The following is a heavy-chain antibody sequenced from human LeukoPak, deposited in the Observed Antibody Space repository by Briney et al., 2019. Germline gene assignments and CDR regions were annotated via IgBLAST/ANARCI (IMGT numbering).Heavy chain of an antibody. J-gene: IGHJ6*02. Sequence: SETLSLTCAVYGGSFSGYYWSWIRQPPGKGLEWIGEINHSGSTNYNPSLKSRVTISVDTSENQFSLKLSSVTAADTAVYYCARVRLVRYSSGWRNYYYYGMDVWGQGTTVTVSS. CDR3: ARVRLVRYSSGWRNYYYYGMDV. V-gene: IGHV4-34*01. CDR1: GGSFSGYY. CDR2: INHSGST. D-gene: IGHD6-19*01.